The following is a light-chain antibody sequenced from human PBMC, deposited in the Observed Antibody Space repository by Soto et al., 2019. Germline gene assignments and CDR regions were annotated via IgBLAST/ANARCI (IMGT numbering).Light chain of an antibody. CDR3: QQYESLPRT. V-gene: IGKV3-15*01. CDR2: GAS. CDR1: QSVRSN. Sequence: EIVMTQSPATLSVSPGERATLSCRASQSVRSNLAWYQQKPGQAPRLLIYGASTRATGIPARFSGSGSWTEFTLTISSLLSEDFAVYYCQQYESLPRTFGQGTKVEIK. J-gene: IGKJ1*01.